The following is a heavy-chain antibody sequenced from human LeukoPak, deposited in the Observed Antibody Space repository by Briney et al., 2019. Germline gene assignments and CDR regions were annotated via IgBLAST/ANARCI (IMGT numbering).Heavy chain of an antibody. J-gene: IGHJ4*02. CDR3: AREESPPDIVVVPAALDY. CDR2: INPSGGST. CDR1: QYTFTSYY. D-gene: IGHD2-2*01. Sequence: GASVKVSCKASQYTFTSYYMHWVRQDPGQGLEWMGIINPSGGSTSYAQKFQGRVTMTRDTSTSTVYMELSSLRSEDTAVYYCAREESPPDIVVVPAALDYWGQGTLVTVSS. V-gene: IGHV1-46*01.